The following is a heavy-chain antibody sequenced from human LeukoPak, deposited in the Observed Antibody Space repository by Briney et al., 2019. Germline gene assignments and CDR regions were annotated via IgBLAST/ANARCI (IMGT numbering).Heavy chain of an antibody. CDR2: ISSSSSYI. J-gene: IGHJ6*03. CDR3: AKDRCSDGIGCYYYYMDV. Sequence: PGGSLRLSCAASGFTFSSYSMNWVRQAPGKGLEWVSSISSSSSYIYYADSVKGRFSISRDSFKNILYLQMNSLRAEDTAVYYCAKDRCSDGIGCYYYYMDVWGKGTTVTISS. CDR1: GFTFSSYS. D-gene: IGHD2-15*01. V-gene: IGHV3-21*01.